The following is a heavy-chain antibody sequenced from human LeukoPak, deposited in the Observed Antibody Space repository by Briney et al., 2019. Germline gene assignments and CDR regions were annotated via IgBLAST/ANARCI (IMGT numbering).Heavy chain of an antibody. Sequence: GGSLRLSCVAAEFTSSSYAMSWVRQAPGRGLEWVSGINGSGHETWYTDSVKGRFTISRDNSKNTLYLQMNNLRAEDTAVYPFAKDYRGSDTIFEFGGQGTLIAVSS. J-gene: IGHJ4*02. D-gene: IGHD5-24*01. CDR1: EFTSSSYA. CDR2: INGSGHET. V-gene: IGHV3-23*01. CDR3: AKDYRGSDTIFEF.